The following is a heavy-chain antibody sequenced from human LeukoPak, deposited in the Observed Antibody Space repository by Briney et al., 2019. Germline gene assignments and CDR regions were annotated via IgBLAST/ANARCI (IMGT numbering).Heavy chain of an antibody. J-gene: IGHJ4*02. D-gene: IGHD4-17*01. V-gene: IGHV3-23*01. Sequence: GGSLRLSCAASGFTFSDYAMSWVRQAPGKGLEWVSAITNSGGTTYYADSVKGRFTISRDNSKNTLYLQMNSLRAEDTAVYYCAHYGDYDYWGQGTLVTVSS. CDR3: AHYGDYDY. CDR1: GFTFSDYA. CDR2: ITNSGGTT.